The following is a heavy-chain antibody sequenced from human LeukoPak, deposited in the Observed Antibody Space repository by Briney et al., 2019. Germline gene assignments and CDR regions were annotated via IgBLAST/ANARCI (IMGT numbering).Heavy chain of an antibody. J-gene: IGHJ4*02. D-gene: IGHD3-10*01. CDR2: IYISGST. Sequence: SETLSLTCSGSGGSISIYYWSWIRQPAGKGLEWIGRIYISGSTNYNPSLKSRVTISVDTSKNQFSLRLISVTAADTAVYYCARGLWFGDENPPYFDYWGQGTLVTVSS. V-gene: IGHV4-4*07. CDR3: ARGLWFGDENPPYFDY. CDR1: GGSISIYY.